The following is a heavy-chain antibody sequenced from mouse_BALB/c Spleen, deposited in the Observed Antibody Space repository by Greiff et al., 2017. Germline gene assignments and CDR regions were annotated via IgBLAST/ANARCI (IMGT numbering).Heavy chain of an antibody. D-gene: IGHD1-1*01. V-gene: IGHV5-6-5*01. CDR2: ISSGGST. CDR1: GFTFSSYA. J-gene: IGHJ4*01. Sequence: EVKLVESGGGLVKPGGSLKLSCAASGFTFSSYAMSWVRQTPEKRLEWVASISSGGSTYYPDSVKGRFTISRDNARNILYLQMSSLRSEDTAMYYCATTVVAKAMDYWGQGTSVTVSS. CDR3: ATTVVAKAMDY.